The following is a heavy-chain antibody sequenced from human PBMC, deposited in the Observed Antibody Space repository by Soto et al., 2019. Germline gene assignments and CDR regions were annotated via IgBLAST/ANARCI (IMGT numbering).Heavy chain of an antibody. CDR2: ISGSGGST. CDR1: GFTFSSYA. J-gene: IGHJ6*03. Sequence: GSLRLSCAASGFTFSSYAMSWVRQAPGKGLEWVSAISGSGGSTYYADSVKGRFTISRDNSKNTLYLQMNSLRAEDTAVYYCATWGYDILTGYLAQNYYYYYMDVWGKGTTVTVSS. D-gene: IGHD3-9*01. CDR3: ATWGYDILTGYLAQNYYYYYMDV. V-gene: IGHV3-23*01.